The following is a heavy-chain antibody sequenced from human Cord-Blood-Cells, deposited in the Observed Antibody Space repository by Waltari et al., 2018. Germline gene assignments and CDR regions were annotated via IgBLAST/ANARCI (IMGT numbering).Heavy chain of an antibody. CDR3: ATIRYNWNDFDY. D-gene: IGHD1-1*01. J-gene: IGHJ4*02. CDR1: GFTFSSYW. Sequence: EVQLVESGGGLVQPGGSLRLSCVASGFTFSSYWMHWVRQAPGKRLVWVSRINSDGSSTSYADSVKGRFTISRDNAKNTLYLQMNSLRAEDTAVYYCATIRYNWNDFDYWGQGTLVTVSS. CDR2: INSDGSST. V-gene: IGHV3-74*01.